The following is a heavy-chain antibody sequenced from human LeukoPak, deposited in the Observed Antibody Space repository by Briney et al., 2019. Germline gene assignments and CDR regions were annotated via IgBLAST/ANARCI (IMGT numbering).Heavy chain of an antibody. CDR3: ARVLIVVVPAAMVDAFDI. Sequence: ASVKVSCKASGYTFTGYYMHWVRQAPGQGLEWMGWFNPNSGGTNYAQKFQGRVTMTRDTSISTAYMELSRLRSDDTAVYYCARVLIVVVPAAMVDAFDIWGQGTMVTVSS. D-gene: IGHD2-2*01. V-gene: IGHV1-2*02. CDR2: FNPNSGGT. CDR1: GYTFTGYY. J-gene: IGHJ3*02.